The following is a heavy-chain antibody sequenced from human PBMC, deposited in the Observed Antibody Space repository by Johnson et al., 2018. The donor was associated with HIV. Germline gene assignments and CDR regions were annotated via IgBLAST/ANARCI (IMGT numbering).Heavy chain of an antibody. CDR3: ARAGAVGFDAFDI. J-gene: IGHJ3*02. V-gene: IGHV3-33*01. D-gene: IGHD6-19*01. Sequence: QVQLVESGGGVVQPGRSLRLSCAASGFTFNSYGMHWVRQAPGKGLEWVAVIWYDGSNKYYADSVKGRFTISRDNSKNTLYLQMNSLRAEDTAVYYCARAGAVGFDAFDIWGQWTMVTVSS. CDR2: IWYDGSNK. CDR1: GFTFNSYG.